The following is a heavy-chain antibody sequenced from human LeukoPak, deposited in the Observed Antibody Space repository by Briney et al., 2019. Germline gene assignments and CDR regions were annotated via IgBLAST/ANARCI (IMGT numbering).Heavy chain of an antibody. CDR3: ATVPYCSSTSCYEYGMDV. Sequence: GASVKVSCKVSGYTRTELSMHWVRQAPGKGLEWMGGFDPEDGETIYAQKFQGRVTMTEDTSTDTAYMELSSLRSEDTAVYYCATVPYCSSTSCYEYGMDVWGQGTTVTVSS. CDR1: GYTRTELS. J-gene: IGHJ6*02. D-gene: IGHD2-2*01. V-gene: IGHV1-24*01. CDR2: FDPEDGET.